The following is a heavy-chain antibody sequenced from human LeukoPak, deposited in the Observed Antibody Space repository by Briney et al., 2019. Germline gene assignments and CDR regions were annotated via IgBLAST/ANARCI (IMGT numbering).Heavy chain of an antibody. V-gene: IGHV7-4-1*02. D-gene: IGHD3-16*02. CDR2: INPSTGNP. CDR1: GYTFTNYA. Sequence: ASVKVSCKASGYTFTNYAMNWVRQAPGQGLEWMGWINPSTGNPTYAQGFTGRFVFSLDTSVSTAYLQISSLKAEDTALYYCARAYQRLGELSLPDYWGQGTLVTVSP. J-gene: IGHJ4*02. CDR3: ARAYQRLGELSLPDY.